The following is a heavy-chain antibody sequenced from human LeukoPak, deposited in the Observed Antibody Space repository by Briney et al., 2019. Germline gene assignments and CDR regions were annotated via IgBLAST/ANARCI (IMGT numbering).Heavy chain of an antibody. D-gene: IGHD1-26*01. V-gene: IGHV4-39*07. CDR2: IYYSGNT. CDR3: AKSGTMGATRFDWYFDL. J-gene: IGHJ2*01. CDR1: GGSISGSDYY. Sequence: PSETLSLTCTVSGGSISGSDYYWTWIRQPPGKGLEWIASIYYSGNTLYNPSLKSRVTMSVDTSKNQFSLKLSSVTAADTAAYFCAKSGTMGATRFDWYFDLWGRGTQVIVSS.